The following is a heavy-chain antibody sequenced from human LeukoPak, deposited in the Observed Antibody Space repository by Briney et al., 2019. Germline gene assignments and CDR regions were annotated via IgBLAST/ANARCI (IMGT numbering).Heavy chain of an antibody. V-gene: IGHV5-51*01. D-gene: IGHD6-13*01. CDR1: GYIFTNYW. CDR2: IYPGDSDT. CDR3: ARRWQQLGPDY. Sequence: GESLKISCKASGYIFTNYWIGWVRQMPGNGLEWMGIIYPGDSDTKYSPSFQGQVTISADKSISTAYLQWSSLKASDTAMYYCARRWQQLGPDYWGQGTLVTVSS. J-gene: IGHJ4*02.